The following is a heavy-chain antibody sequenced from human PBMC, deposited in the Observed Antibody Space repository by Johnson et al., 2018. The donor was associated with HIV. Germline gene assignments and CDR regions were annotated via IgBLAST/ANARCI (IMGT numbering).Heavy chain of an antibody. J-gene: IGHJ3*02. Sequence: VQLVESGGGLIQPGGSLRLSCAASGFTVSSNYMSWVRQAPGKGLEWVSVIYSGGSTYYADSVKGRFTISRDTSKNTLYLQMNSRRAEDTAVYYCAKDASPGYCSSTSCYGFDAFDIWGQGTMVTVSS. CDR2: IYSGGST. CDR3: AKDASPGYCSSTSCYGFDAFDI. V-gene: IGHV3-53*01. CDR1: GFTVSSNY. D-gene: IGHD2-2*03.